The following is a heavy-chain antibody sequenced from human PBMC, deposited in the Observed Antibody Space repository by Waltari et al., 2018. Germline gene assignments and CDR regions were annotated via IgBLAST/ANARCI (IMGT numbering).Heavy chain of an antibody. D-gene: IGHD2-15*01. V-gene: IGHV4-38-2*02. CDR2: IYQSGST. Sequence: QVQLQESGPGLVKPSETLSLTRSVSGYSISRGYYWGWFRQSPGQGLEWIGHIYQSGSTYYNPSLKSRVTISMDTSKNQFSLKLSSMTAADTAVYFCARDIFGGYCNGGPCGDAYWGQGTLVTVSS. CDR3: ARDIFGGYCNGGPCGDAY. CDR1: GYSISRGYY. J-gene: IGHJ4*02.